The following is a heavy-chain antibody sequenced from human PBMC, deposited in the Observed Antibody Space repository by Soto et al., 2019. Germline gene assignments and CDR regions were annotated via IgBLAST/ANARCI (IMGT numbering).Heavy chain of an antibody. D-gene: IGHD6-19*01. CDR1: GYTFTSYG. V-gene: IGHV1-18*01. J-gene: IGHJ5*02. CDR2: ISAYNGNT. CDR3: ARGPVYSSGWYDLTRVDP. Sequence: ASVKVSCKASGYTFTSYGISWVRQAPGQGLEWMGWISAYNGNTNYAQKLQGRVTMTTDTSTSTAYMELRSLRSDDTAVYYCARGPVYSSGWYDLTRVDPWGQGTLVTVSS.